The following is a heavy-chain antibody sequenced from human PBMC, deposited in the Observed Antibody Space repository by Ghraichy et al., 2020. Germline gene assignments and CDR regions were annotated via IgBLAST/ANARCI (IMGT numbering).Heavy chain of an antibody. CDR2: VYYGGGT. J-gene: IGHJ5*01. Sequence: SETLSLKCAVSGGSISSSDYYWGWIRQPPGKGLEWIGSVYYGGGTFDNPSLKSRVTISVDTSKNQFSLKLSSVTAADTAVYYCARHLRTYHGFGWFDSWGQGTLVTVSS. CDR1: GGSISSSDYY. V-gene: IGHV4-39*01. CDR3: ARHLRTYHGFGWFDS. D-gene: IGHD3-3*01.